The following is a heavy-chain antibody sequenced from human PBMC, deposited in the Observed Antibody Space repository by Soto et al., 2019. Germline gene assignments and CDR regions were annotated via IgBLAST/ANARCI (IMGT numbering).Heavy chain of an antibody. CDR1: GFTFSSYG. V-gene: IGHV3-33*01. Sequence: GGSLRLSCAASGFTFSSYGMHWVRQAPGKGLEWVAVIWYDGSNKYYADSVKGRFTISRDNSKNTLYLQMNSLRAEDTAVYYCARDTATIFGVVIIGGMDVWGQGTTVTVSS. J-gene: IGHJ6*02. CDR3: ARDTATIFGVVIIGGMDV. D-gene: IGHD3-3*01. CDR2: IWYDGSNK.